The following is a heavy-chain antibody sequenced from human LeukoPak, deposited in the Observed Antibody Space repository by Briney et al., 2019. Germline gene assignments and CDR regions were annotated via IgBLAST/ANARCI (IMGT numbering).Heavy chain of an antibody. CDR2: IYHSGST. CDR3: ARVYGDYYFDY. V-gene: IGHV4-30-2*01. J-gene: IGHJ4*02. Sequence: PSETLSLTCAVSGGSISSGGYSWSWIRQPPGKGLEWIGYIYHSGSTYYNPSLKSRVTISVDRSKNQFSLKPSSVTAADTAVYYCARVYGDYYFDYWGQGTLVTVSS. D-gene: IGHD4-17*01. CDR1: GGSISSGGYS.